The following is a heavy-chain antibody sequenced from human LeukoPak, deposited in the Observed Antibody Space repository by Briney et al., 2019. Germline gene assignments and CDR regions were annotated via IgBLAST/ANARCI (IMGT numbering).Heavy chain of an antibody. CDR3: ARGPGYCSGGSCYSFLG. D-gene: IGHD2-15*01. Sequence: GGSLRLSCAASGFTFSSYAMHWVRQAPGKGLEWVAVISYDGSNKYYADSVKGRFTISRDNSKNTLYLQMNSLRAEDTAVYYCARGPGYCSGGSCYSFLGWGQGTLVTVSS. J-gene: IGHJ4*02. V-gene: IGHV3-30*01. CDR1: GFTFSSYA. CDR2: ISYDGSNK.